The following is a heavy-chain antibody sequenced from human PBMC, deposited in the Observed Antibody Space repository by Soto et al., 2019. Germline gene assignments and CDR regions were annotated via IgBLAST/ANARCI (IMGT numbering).Heavy chain of an antibody. V-gene: IGHV3-7*01. CDR2: IKQDGSVK. J-gene: IGHJ3*02. Sequence: GGSLRLSCAASGFTFSSCWMGWVRQAPGRGLEWVANIKQDGSVKYYVDSVKGRFTISRDNAKNSLYLQMNSLRADDTAVYHCARDQGGFPDAVDIWGQGTMVTDSS. CDR3: ARDQGGFPDAVDI. CDR1: GFTFSSCW. D-gene: IGHD5-12*01.